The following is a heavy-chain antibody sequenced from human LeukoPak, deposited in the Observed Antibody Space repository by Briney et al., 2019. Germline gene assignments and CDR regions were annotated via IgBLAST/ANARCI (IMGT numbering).Heavy chain of an antibody. Sequence: GGSLRLSCAASGFTFSSYGMHWVRQAPGKGLEWVAVIWYDGSNKYYADSVKGRFTISRDNSKNTLFLQMNSLRSEDTAVYFCAKKGGYCSTTTCYSPYDYWGQGTLVTVSS. V-gene: IGHV3-33*06. J-gene: IGHJ4*02. CDR2: IWYDGSNK. CDR3: AKKGGYCSTTTCYSPYDY. D-gene: IGHD2-2*02. CDR1: GFTFSSYG.